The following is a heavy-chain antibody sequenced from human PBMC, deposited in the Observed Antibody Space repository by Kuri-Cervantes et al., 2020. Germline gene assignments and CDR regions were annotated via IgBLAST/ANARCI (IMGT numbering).Heavy chain of an antibody. Sequence: SLKISCAASGFTFDDYAMHWVRQAPGKGLGWVSGISWNSGSIGYADSVKGRFTISRDNAKNSLYLQMNSLRAEDTALYYCAKDYDSSGYYYFDYWGQGTLVTVSS. CDR3: AKDYDSSGYYYFDY. V-gene: IGHV3-9*01. J-gene: IGHJ4*02. CDR1: GFTFDDYA. CDR2: ISWNSGSI. D-gene: IGHD3-22*01.